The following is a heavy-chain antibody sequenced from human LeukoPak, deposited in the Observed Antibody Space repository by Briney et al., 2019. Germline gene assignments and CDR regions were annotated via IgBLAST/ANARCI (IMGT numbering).Heavy chain of an antibody. J-gene: IGHJ6*03. V-gene: IGHV3-30*02. CDR3: AKGGGYEAQYYYYYLDV. Sequence: GGTLRLSCAASGFTFSSYGMYWVRQAPGKGLEWVAFIRYDGSNKYYADSVKGRFTVSRDNSRNTLYLQMKSLRAEDTAVYYCAKGGGYEAQYYYYYLDVWGKGTTVTISS. D-gene: IGHD5-12*01. CDR1: GFTFSSYG. CDR2: IRYDGSNK.